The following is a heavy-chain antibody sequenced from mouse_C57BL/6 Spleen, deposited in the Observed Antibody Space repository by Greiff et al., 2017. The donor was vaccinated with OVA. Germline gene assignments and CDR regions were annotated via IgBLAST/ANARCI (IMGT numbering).Heavy chain of an antibody. D-gene: IGHD2-4*01. V-gene: IGHV1-62-2*01. J-gene: IGHJ3*01. CDR3: ARHGRGGYDYDGWFAY. Sequence: VKLMESGAELVKPGASVKLSCKASGYTFTEYTIHWVKQRSGQGLEWIGWFYPGSGSIKYNEKFKDKATLTADKSSSTVYMELSRLTSEDSAVYFCARHGRGGYDYDGWFAYWGQGTLVTVSA. CDR2: FYPGSGSI. CDR1: GYTFTEYT.